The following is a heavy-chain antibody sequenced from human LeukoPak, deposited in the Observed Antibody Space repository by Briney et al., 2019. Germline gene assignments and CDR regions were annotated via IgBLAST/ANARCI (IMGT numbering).Heavy chain of an antibody. Sequence: RASVKVSCKASGYTFTGYYMHWVRQAPGQGLEWMGRINPNSGGTNYAQKFQGRVTMTRDTSISTAYMELSRPRSDDTAVYYCARQSDCSSTSCYFYYYYYGMDVWGQGTTVTVSS. CDR1: GYTFTGYY. CDR3: ARQSDCSSTSCYFYYYYYGMDV. J-gene: IGHJ6*02. CDR2: INPNSGGT. D-gene: IGHD2-2*01. V-gene: IGHV1-2*06.